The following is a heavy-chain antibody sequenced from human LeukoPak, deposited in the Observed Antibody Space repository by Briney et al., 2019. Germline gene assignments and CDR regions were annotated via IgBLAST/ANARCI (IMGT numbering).Heavy chain of an antibody. CDR2: INPSGGST. J-gene: IGHJ4*02. D-gene: IGHD3-22*01. V-gene: IGHV1-46*01. CDR3: ARVPGPQYYYDSSGYYFDY. Sequence: PGASVKVSCKASGYTFTSYYMHWVRQAPGQGLERMGIINPSGGSTSYAQKFQGRVTMTRDTSTSTVYMELSSLRSEDTAVYYCARVPGPQYYYDSSGYYFDYWGQGTLVTVSS. CDR1: GYTFTSYY.